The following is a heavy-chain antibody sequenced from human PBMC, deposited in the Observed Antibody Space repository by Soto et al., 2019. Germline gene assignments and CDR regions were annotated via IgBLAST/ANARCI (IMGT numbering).Heavy chain of an antibody. CDR2: ISSSGSTI. Sequence: EVQLVESGGGLVQPGGSLRLSCVASEFTFGSFEMNWVRQAPGKGLEWVSYISSSGSTIYYTDSVKGRFTISRDNAKKSLYLQMNSLRVEDTAVYYCARDRIQMWYCVGALDVWGQGTVVTVSS. CDR1: EFTFGSFE. CDR3: ARDRIQMWYCVGALDV. J-gene: IGHJ3*01. D-gene: IGHD5-18*01. V-gene: IGHV3-48*03.